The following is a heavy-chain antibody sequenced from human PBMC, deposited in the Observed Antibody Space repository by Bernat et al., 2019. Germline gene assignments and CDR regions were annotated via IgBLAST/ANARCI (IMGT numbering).Heavy chain of an antibody. Sequence: QVQLVQSGAEVKKPGSSVKVSCKASGGTFSSYAISWVRQAPGQGLEWMGGIIPIFGTANYAQKFQGRVTITADESTSTAYMELSSLRSEDTALYYCARILYGPNDYYYYGMDVWGQGTTVTVSS. J-gene: IGHJ6*02. CDR1: GGTFSSYA. D-gene: IGHD4-17*01. CDR2: IIPIFGTA. CDR3: ARILYGPNDYYYYGMDV. V-gene: IGHV1-69*01.